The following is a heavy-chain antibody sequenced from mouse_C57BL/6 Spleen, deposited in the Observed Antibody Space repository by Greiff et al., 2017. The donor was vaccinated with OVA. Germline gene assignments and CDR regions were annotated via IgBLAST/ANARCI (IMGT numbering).Heavy chain of an antibody. CDR2: ISSGSSTI. CDR1: GFTFSDYG. V-gene: IGHV5-17*01. CDR3: ARAYYVDFDG. Sequence: EVKVEESGGGLVKPGGSLKLSCAASGFTFSDYGMHWVRQAPEKGLEWVAYISSGSSTIYYADTVKGRFTISRDNAKNTLFLQMTSLRSEDTAMYYCARAYYVDFDGWGTGTTVTVSS. J-gene: IGHJ1*03. D-gene: IGHD1-1*01.